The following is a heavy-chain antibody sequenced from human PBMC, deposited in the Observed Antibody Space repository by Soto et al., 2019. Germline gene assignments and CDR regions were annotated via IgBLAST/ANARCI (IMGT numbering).Heavy chain of an antibody. Sequence: QLQLQESGPGPVKPSGTLSLTCTVSGGAINTNNYYWGWVRQPPGKGLEWIGSVFYDGTTYYSPPLKSRVTISLATSRTQFSLKLNSVTAADTAVYYCARLVVVSPVANVWGQGTLVTVSS. CDR1: GGAINTNNYY. J-gene: IGHJ4*02. CDR3: ARLVVVSPVANV. V-gene: IGHV4-39*01. D-gene: IGHD2-2*01. CDR2: VFYDGTT.